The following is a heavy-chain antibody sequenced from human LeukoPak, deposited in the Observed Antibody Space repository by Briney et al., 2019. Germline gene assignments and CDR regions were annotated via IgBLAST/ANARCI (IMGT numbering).Heavy chain of an antibody. CDR2: IYYSGST. J-gene: IGHJ4*02. CDR1: GGSISSSSYY. D-gene: IGHD5-18*01. V-gene: IGHV4-39*07. Sequence: KPSETLSLTCTVSGGSISSSSYYWGWIRQPPGKGLEWIGSIYYSGSTYYNPSLKSRVTISVDTSKNQFSLKLSSVTAADTAVYYCARDTSSRGYSYGYLDYWGQGTLVTVSS. CDR3: ARDTSSRGYSYGYLDY.